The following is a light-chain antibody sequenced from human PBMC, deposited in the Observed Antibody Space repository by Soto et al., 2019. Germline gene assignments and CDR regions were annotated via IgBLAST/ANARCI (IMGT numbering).Light chain of an antibody. V-gene: IGLV2-23*01. CDR3: CSYAGSSTWV. J-gene: IGLJ3*02. CDR2: EGS. CDR1: SSDVGSYNH. Sequence: QSVLTQPASVSGSPGQSITISCTGTSSDVGSYNHVSWYQQHPGKAPKLMIYEGSNRPSGVSNRFSGSKSGNTASLTISGLQAEDEADYYCCSYAGSSTWVFGGGTKLTVL.